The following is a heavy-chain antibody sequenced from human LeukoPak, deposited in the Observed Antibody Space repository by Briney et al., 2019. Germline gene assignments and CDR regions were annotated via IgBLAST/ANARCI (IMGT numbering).Heavy chain of an antibody. CDR2: ISGSGGST. J-gene: IGHJ4*02. D-gene: IGHD6-13*01. Sequence: TGGSLRLSCAASGFPFSSYAMHWVRQAPGKGLEWVSAISGSGGSTYYADSVKGRFTISRDNSKNTLYLQMNSLRAEDTAVYYCAKDVAAAGTYYFDYWGQGTLVTVSS. V-gene: IGHV3-23*01. CDR3: AKDVAAAGTYYFDY. CDR1: GFPFSSYA.